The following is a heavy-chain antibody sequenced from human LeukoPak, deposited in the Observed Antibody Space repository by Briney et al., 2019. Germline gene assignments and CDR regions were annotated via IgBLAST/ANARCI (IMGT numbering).Heavy chain of an antibody. D-gene: IGHD1-26*01. CDR1: GYTFSQYS. CDR3: VREDLGVDY. CDR2: VDGLSETI. J-gene: IGHJ4*02. V-gene: IGHV3-21*04. Sequence: PGGSLRLSCVASGYTFSQYSMNWVRQSPGKGLEWLSAVDGLSETIYYADSVKGRFTISRDTSKNTLYLQMNSLRAEDTAMYYCVREDLGVDYWGQGTLVTVSS.